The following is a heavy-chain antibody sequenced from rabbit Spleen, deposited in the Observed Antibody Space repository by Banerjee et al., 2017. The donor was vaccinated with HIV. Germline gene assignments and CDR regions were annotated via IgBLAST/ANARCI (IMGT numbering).Heavy chain of an antibody. D-gene: IGHD8-1*01. CDR3: ARDGAGGSYFAL. Sequence: HLKESGGGLGQPGGSLKLSCKASGFTLSSYYMNWVRQAPGKGLEWIGYIDPVFGITYYANWVNGRFSISRENAQNTVFLQMTSLTAADTATYFCARDGAGGSYFALWGQGTLVTVS. CDR2: IDPVFGIT. J-gene: IGHJ4*01. CDR1: GFTLSSYY. V-gene: IGHV1S7*01.